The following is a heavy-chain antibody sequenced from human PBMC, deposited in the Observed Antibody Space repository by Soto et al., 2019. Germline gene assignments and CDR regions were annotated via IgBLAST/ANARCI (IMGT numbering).Heavy chain of an antibody. V-gene: IGHV4-61*01. J-gene: IGHJ4*02. CDR1: GGSVSSGSYY. CDR2: IYYSGST. D-gene: IGHD6-6*01. CDR3: ARTSRYSSSAPADY. Sequence: SETLSLTCTVSGGSVSSGSYYWSWIRQPPGKGLEWIGYIYYSGSTNYNPSLKSRVTISVDTSKNQFSLKLSSVTAADTAVYYCARTSRYSSSAPADYWGQGTLVTVSS.